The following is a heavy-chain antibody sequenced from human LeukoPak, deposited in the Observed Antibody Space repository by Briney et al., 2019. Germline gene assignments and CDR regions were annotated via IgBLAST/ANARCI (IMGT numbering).Heavy chain of an antibody. CDR2: ISTNDRTT. J-gene: IGHJ4*02. CDR3: ARIVVVVGLDY. CDR1: GFILSDYY. Sequence: PGGSLRLSCAASGFILSDYYMSWIRQAPGKGLEWVAYISTNDRTTYYADSVKGRFTISRDNAKNSLYLQMNSLRAEDTAVYYCARIVVVVGLDYWGQGTLVTVSS. V-gene: IGHV3-11*04. D-gene: IGHD2-15*01.